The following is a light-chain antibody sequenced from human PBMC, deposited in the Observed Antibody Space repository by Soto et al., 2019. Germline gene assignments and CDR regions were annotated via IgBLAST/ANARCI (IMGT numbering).Light chain of an antibody. J-gene: IGKJ1*01. V-gene: IGKV3-11*01. CDR3: QQRTDRPPWT. CDR2: DAS. Sequence: EIVLTQSPATLSLSPVEIVTLSFMASQSIGLAIAWYQHKPGQAPRLLIFDASQRATGIPARFRGSGSGTDFTLSISSLEPEDFAVYYCQQRTDRPPWTFGQGTKVDIK. CDR1: QSIGLA.